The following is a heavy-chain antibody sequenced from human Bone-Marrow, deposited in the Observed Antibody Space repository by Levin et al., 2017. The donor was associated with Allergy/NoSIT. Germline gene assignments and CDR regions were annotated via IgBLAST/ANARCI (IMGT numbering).Heavy chain of an antibody. J-gene: IGHJ4*02. CDR3: ARTDVRFFEWLPETGLDF. D-gene: IGHD3-3*01. CDR2: INPNSGDT. CDR1: GYIFTDYY. V-gene: IGHV1-2*02. Sequence: GESLKISCKASGYIFTDYYIHWVRQAPGQGLEWMGWINPNSGDTRYAQNFQGKITMTSETSISTAYMEVSSLRSDDAAVYFCARTDVRFFEWLPETGLDFWGQGTLVTVSS.